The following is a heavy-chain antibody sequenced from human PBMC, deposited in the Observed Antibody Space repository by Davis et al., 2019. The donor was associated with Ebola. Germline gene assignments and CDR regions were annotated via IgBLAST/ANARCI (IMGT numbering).Heavy chain of an antibody. Sequence: MPSETLSLTCTVSGGSVSSGSYYWSWIRQPPGEGLEWIGEINHSGSTNYNPSLMSRVTISADTSKNQFSLKLRSLTAADTAVYYCAIFGVVIDYWGQGTLVTVSS. V-gene: IGHV4-61*01. CDR3: AIFGVVIDY. J-gene: IGHJ4*02. CDR1: GGSVSSGSYY. CDR2: INHSGST. D-gene: IGHD3-3*02.